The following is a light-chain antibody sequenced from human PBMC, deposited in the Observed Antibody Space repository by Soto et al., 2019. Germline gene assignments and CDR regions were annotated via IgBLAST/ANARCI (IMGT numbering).Light chain of an antibody. CDR1: QSVSSSY. J-gene: IGKJ2*01. CDR2: GAS. Sequence: EIVLTQSPGTLSLSPGDRAALSCRASQSVSSSYLAWYQQKPGQAPRLFIYGASSRATGIPDRFSGSGSGTDFTLTISRLEPEDFAVYYCQQYGSSPPYTFGQGTKLEIK. V-gene: IGKV3-20*01. CDR3: QQYGSSPPYT.